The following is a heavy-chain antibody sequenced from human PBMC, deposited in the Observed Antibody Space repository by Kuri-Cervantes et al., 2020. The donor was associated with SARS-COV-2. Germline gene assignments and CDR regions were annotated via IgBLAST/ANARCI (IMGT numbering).Heavy chain of an antibody. Sequence: GSLRLSCTVSGGSISSSSYYWGWIRQPPGKGLEWIGSIYYSGSTYYNPSLKSRVTISVDTSKNQFSLKLSSVTAADTAVYYCARDLYAVSMAGDASFDYWGQGTLVTVSS. CDR2: IYYSGST. CDR1: GGSISSSSYY. J-gene: IGHJ4*02. V-gene: IGHV4-39*02. CDR3: ARDLYAVSMAGDASFDY. D-gene: IGHD6-19*01.